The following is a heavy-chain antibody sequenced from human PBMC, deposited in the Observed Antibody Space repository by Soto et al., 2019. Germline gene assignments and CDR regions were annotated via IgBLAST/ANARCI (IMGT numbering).Heavy chain of an antibody. CDR2: ISADNGDT. J-gene: IGHJ4*02. V-gene: IGHV1-18*01. CDR3: ARDRSYYYDSSGYPFDF. Sequence: ASVKVSCKASGYTFDIYGISWVLQVPGKGPEWMGWISADNGDTKYAQRMQGRVTMTTDTATSTAYMELRSLRSDDTAVYYCARDRSYYYDSSGYPFDFWGQGSLVTVSS. CDR1: GYTFDIYG. D-gene: IGHD3-22*01.